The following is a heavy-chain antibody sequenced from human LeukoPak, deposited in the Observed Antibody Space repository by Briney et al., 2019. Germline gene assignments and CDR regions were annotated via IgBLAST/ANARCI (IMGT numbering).Heavy chain of an antibody. CDR1: GFTFSSYS. V-gene: IGHV3-21*01. Sequence: GGSLRLSCAASGFTFSSYSMNWVRQAPGKGLEWVSSISSSSSYIYYADSMKGRFTISRDNAKNSLYLQMNSLRAEDTAVYYCARPITMIDDSVDYWGQGTLVTVSS. D-gene: IGHD3-22*01. J-gene: IGHJ4*02. CDR2: ISSSSSYI. CDR3: ARPITMIDDSVDY.